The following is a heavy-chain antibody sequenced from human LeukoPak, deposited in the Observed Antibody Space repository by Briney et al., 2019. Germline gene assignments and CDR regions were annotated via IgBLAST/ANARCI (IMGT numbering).Heavy chain of an antibody. V-gene: IGHV3-9*01. D-gene: IGHD5-12*01. CDR1: GFTFGEYA. CDR3: AKDIGRYSGYGMPHSDS. J-gene: IGHJ4*02. Sequence: GGSLRLSCAASGFTFGEYAMHWVRQTPEKGLEWVSGISWNSNSMDYADSVKGRFTISKDDAKNSVYLQMNSLRAEDTALYYCAKDIGRYSGYGMPHSDSWGQGTLVTVSS. CDR2: ISWNSNSM.